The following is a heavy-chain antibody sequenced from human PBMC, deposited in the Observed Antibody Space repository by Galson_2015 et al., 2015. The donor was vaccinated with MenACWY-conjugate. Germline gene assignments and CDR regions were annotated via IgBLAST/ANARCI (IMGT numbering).Heavy chain of an antibody. V-gene: IGHV4-39*01. Sequence: ETLSLTCTVSGGSISSSSYFWGWIRQPPGKGLEWIGTISYSGSTHYDPSLNNRVTVSADTSKNQFSLNVNSVTAADTALYYCARRSARLTLGAFDIWGQGTMVTVSS. D-gene: IGHD4-23*01. J-gene: IGHJ3*02. CDR1: GGSISSSSYF. CDR2: ISYSGST. CDR3: ARRSARLTLGAFDI.